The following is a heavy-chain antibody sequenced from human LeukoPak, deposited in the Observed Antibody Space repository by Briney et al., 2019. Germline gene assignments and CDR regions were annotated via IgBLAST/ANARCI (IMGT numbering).Heavy chain of an antibody. V-gene: IGHV3-7*03. CDR1: GFTFSSYW. J-gene: IGHJ4*02. D-gene: IGHD4-17*01. CDR2: IKQDGSEK. Sequence: GGSLRLSCTASGFTFSSYWMSWVRQAPGKGLEWVANIKQDGSEKDYVDSVKGRFTISRDNSKNTLYLQMNSLRAEDTAVYYCAKDPNYGDYPLDYWGQGTLVTVSS. CDR3: AKDPNYGDYPLDY.